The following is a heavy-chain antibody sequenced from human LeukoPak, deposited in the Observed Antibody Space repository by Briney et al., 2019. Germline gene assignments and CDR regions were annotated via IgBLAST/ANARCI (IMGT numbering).Heavy chain of an antibody. V-gene: IGHV2-5*02. Sequence: SGPTLMKPTQTLTLTCTFSGFSLRTSGVGVGWIRQPPGKALEWLALIYWDDDKRYSPSLKSRLTITKDTSKNQVVLTMTNMDPVDTATYYCAHMGIAVALDHWGQGTLVTVSS. CDR3: AHMGIAVALDH. CDR2: IYWDDDK. CDR1: GFSLRTSGVG. D-gene: IGHD6-19*01. J-gene: IGHJ5*02.